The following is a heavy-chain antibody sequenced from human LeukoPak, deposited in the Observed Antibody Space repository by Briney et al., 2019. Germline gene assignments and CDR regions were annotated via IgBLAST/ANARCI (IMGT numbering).Heavy chain of an antibody. V-gene: IGHV3-9*03. CDR2: ISWNSGSI. J-gene: IGHJ4*02. CDR1: GFTFDDYA. D-gene: IGHD2-2*01. CDR3: AKGICSSTSCYVLDY. Sequence: PGGSLRLSCAASGFTFDDYAMHWVRQAPGEGLEWVSGISWNSGSIGYADSVKGRFTISRDNAKNSLYLQMNSLRAEDMALYYCAKGICSSTSCYVLDYWGQGTLVTVSS.